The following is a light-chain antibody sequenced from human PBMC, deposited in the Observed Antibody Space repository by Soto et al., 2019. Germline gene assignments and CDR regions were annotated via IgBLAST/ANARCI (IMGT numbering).Light chain of an antibody. V-gene: IGKV1-27*01. CDR3: QKFNSVPHT. CDR1: QGISSY. J-gene: IGKJ2*01. CDR2: AAS. Sequence: DIQMTQSPSSLSASIGDRVTITCRASQGISSYLAWYQQKPGKVPKLLIYAASTLQSGVRSRFSGSGSGTDFTLTISSLQPEDVATYYCQKFNSVPHTFGQGTKLEIK.